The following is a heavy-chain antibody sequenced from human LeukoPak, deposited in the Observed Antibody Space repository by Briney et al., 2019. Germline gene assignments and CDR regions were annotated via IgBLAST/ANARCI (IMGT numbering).Heavy chain of an antibody. CDR3: TRDYGDYKGDY. J-gene: IGHJ4*02. Sequence: GGSLRLSCTGSGFTFGDYAVIWVRQAPGRGLEGGGFIRSKAYGGTTEYAASVKGRFTISRDDSKSIAYLQMDSLKTEDTAVYYCTRDYGDYKGDYWGQGTLVTVSS. V-gene: IGHV3-49*04. CDR2: IRSKAYGGTT. CDR1: GFTFGDYA. D-gene: IGHD4-17*01.